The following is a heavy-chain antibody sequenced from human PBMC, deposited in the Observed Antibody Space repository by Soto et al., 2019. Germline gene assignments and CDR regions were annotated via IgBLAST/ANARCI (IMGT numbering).Heavy chain of an antibody. V-gene: IGHV3-23*01. CDR2: TGGSGGDT. Sequence: EVQLLESGGGLVQPGGSLRLSCAASGFTFSFCAMNWVRQAPGKGLEWVSSTGGSGGDTYYADSVRGRFTISRDNSMNTLYLQMNSLRVEDTAVYYCVKGHSHSYYYFDYWGQGTRVNVSS. CDR1: GFTFSFCA. CDR3: VKGHSHSYYYFDY. D-gene: IGHD1-26*01. J-gene: IGHJ4*02.